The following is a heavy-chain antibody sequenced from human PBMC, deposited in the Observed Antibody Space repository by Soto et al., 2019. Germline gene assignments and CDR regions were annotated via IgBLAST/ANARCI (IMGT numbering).Heavy chain of an antibody. D-gene: IGHD3-9*01. V-gene: IGHV3-23*01. Sequence: LXLSCAASGFTFSSYAMKWVRQAPGKGLEWVSGVSGSGGNTYYADSVQGRFTISRDNSKNTLYLQMNSLRAEDTAVYYCAKALKNYDILTGYSPCPDYWGQGTLVTVSS. J-gene: IGHJ4*02. CDR1: GFTFSSYA. CDR3: AKALKNYDILTGYSPCPDY. CDR2: VSGSGGNT.